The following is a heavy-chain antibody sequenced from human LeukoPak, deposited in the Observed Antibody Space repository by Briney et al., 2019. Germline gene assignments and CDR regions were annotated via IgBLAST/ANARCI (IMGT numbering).Heavy chain of an antibody. CDR3: AREERGHLVGY. Sequence: AGGPLRLSCAASGFTFSGYAMHWVRQAPGKGLEWVALISYDGGSNKYYADSVKGRFTISRDNSKNTLCLQMNSLRAEDTAVYYCAREERGHLVGYWGQGTLVTVSS. V-gene: IGHV3-30-3*01. CDR2: ISYDGGSNK. D-gene: IGHD6-6*01. J-gene: IGHJ4*02. CDR1: GFTFSGYA.